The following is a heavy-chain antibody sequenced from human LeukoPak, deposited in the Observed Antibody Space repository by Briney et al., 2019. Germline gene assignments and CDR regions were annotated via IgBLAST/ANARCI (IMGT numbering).Heavy chain of an antibody. D-gene: IGHD3-10*01. CDR2: VSDSGGNT. CDR1: GFTFSSHA. Sequence: GGSLRLSCAASGFTFSSHAMSCVRQARGKGLEWVSSVSDSGGNTHSADSVKGRFTISRDNSRNTLYLQMNSLRAEDTAIYYCSKGGGSDFDFWGQGTLVTVSS. CDR3: SKGGGSDFDF. V-gene: IGHV3-23*01. J-gene: IGHJ4*02.